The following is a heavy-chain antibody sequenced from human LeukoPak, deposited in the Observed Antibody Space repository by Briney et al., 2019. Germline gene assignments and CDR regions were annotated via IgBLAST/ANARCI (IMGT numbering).Heavy chain of an antibody. V-gene: IGHV4-34*01. D-gene: IGHD2-15*01. CDR2: INHSGST. J-gene: IGHJ6*03. Sequence: SETLSLTCAVYGGSFSGYYWSWIRQPPGKGLEWIGEINHSGSTNYNPSLKSRVTISVDTSKNQFSLKLSSVTAADTAVYYCARTPHHCSGSSCYYYYMDVWGKGTTVTVSS. CDR1: GGSFSGYY. CDR3: ARTPHHCSGSSCYYYYMDV.